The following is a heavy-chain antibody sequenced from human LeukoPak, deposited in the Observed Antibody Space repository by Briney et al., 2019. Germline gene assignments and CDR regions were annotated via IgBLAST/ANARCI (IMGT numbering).Heavy chain of an antibody. Sequence: GGSLRLSCAASGFPFSSYAMTWVRQAPGKGLEWVSAISGSGGSTYYADSVKGRFTISRDNSKNTLYLQMNSLRAEDTAVYYCAKDSRITMIVVVPFFDYWGQGTLVTVSS. J-gene: IGHJ4*02. CDR1: GFPFSSYA. D-gene: IGHD3-22*01. CDR3: AKDSRITMIVVVPFFDY. CDR2: ISGSGGST. V-gene: IGHV3-23*01.